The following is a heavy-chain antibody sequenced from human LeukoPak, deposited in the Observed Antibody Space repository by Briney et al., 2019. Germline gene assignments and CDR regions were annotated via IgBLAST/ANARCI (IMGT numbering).Heavy chain of an antibody. Sequence: GGSLRLSCAASGFTFSSYAMSWVRQAPGKGLEWVSAISGSGGSTYYADSVKGRFTIPRDNSKNTLYLQMNSLRAEDTAVYYCAKSQAVAGTRGFDYWGQGTLVTVSS. CDR2: ISGSGGST. CDR1: GFTFSSYA. J-gene: IGHJ4*02. D-gene: IGHD6-19*01. V-gene: IGHV3-23*01. CDR3: AKSQAVAGTRGFDY.